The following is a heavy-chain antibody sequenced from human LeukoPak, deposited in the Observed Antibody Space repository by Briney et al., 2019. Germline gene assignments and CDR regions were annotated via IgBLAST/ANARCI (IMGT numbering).Heavy chain of an antibody. V-gene: IGHV3-43D*03. D-gene: IGHD6-13*01. CDR1: GFTFDDYT. J-gene: IGHJ6*02. CDR2: ISWDGGST. Sequence: GGSLRLSCAASGFTFDDYTMHWVRQAPGKGLEWVSLISWDGGSTYYADSVKGRFTISRDNSKNSLYLQMNSLRAEDTALYYCAKDNTAAADYYYYGMDVWGQGTTVTVSS. CDR3: AKDNTAAADYYYYGMDV.